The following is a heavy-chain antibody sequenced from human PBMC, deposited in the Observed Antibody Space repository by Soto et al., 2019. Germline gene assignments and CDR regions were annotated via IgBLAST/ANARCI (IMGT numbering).Heavy chain of an antibody. V-gene: IGHV3-33*01. Sequence: PGGSLRLSCAASGFTFSSYGMHWVRQAPGKGLEWVAVIWYDGSNKYYADSVKGRFTISRDNSKNTLYLQMNSLRAEDTAVYYCARDSSSWYDWYYYYGMDVWGQGTTVTV. D-gene: IGHD6-13*01. J-gene: IGHJ6*02. CDR1: GFTFSSYG. CDR3: ARDSSSWYDWYYYYGMDV. CDR2: IWYDGSNK.